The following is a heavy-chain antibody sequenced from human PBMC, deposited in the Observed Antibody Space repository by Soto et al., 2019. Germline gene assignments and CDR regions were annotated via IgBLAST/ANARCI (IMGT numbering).Heavy chain of an antibody. CDR1: GITVSSYA. Sequence: PGGSLRLSCAASGITVSSYAMNWVRQAPGKGLEWISTISGSGGSTYYADSVKGRFTISRDNSKNTLYLQMNSLRAEDTAVYYCVKGGYCTGGNCYANYYYYYGMDVWGHGTTVTV. CDR2: ISGSGGST. V-gene: IGHV3-23*01. D-gene: IGHD2-15*01. J-gene: IGHJ6*02. CDR3: VKGGYCTGGNCYANYYYYYGMDV.